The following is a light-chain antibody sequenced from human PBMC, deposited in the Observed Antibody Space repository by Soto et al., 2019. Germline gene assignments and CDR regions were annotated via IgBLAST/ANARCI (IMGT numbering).Light chain of an antibody. CDR1: SSNIGSNP. CDR3: ATWDDSRNGYV. CDR2: DND. J-gene: IGLJ1*01. V-gene: IGLV1-44*01. Sequence: HSVLTHPPSASGTPWHRVTISASGSSSNIGSNPVSWYQQRPGTAPKLLIYDNDERPSGVPVRFSGSKSATSASLAISGLQSEDEGDYYCATWDDSRNGYVFGPGTKVTVL.